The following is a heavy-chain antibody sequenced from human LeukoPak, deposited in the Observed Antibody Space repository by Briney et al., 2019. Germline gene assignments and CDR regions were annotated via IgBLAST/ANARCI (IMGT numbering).Heavy chain of an antibody. D-gene: IGHD3-9*01. J-gene: IGHJ4*02. CDR3: ASSAGYDILTAYLLDY. CDR1: GYTYTSYG. CDR2: ISAYNGNT. Sequence: ASVKVSCKASGYTYTSYGISWVRQAPGQGLEWMGWISAYNGNTNYAQKLQGRVTMTTDTSTSTAYMELRSLRSDDTAVYYCASSAGYDILTAYLLDYWGQGTLVTVSS. V-gene: IGHV1-18*01.